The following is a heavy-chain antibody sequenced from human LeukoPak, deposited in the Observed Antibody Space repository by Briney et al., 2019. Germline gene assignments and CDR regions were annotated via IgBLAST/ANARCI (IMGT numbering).Heavy chain of an antibody. D-gene: IGHD3-16*02. CDR2: IHSDGSST. CDR3: ARYRYGDGLDY. Sequence: GGSLRLSCAASGFSLSKNWMHWVRQAPGKGLVSVSRIHSDGSSTDYADSVKGRFNISRDNAKNTQRRRMNSLRGEDTAVSYCARYRYGDGLDYCGQGTLVTVSS. V-gene: IGHV3-74*01. CDR1: GFSLSKNW. J-gene: IGHJ4*02.